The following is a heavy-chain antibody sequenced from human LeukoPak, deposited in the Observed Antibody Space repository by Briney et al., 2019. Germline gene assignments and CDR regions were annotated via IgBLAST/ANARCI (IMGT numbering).Heavy chain of an antibody. J-gene: IGHJ4*02. CDR3: AEGSCYAY. Sequence: PGGSLRLSCVASGFTFSSYDMHWVRQAPAKGLDWVAFIRYYGSDKYYVDSVTGGFTISRDNSKNMLYLHMHSLRTEDAAVYYCAEGSCYAYWGQGILVTVSS. D-gene: IGHD2-15*01. CDR1: GFTFSSYD. CDR2: IRYYGSDK. V-gene: IGHV3-30*02.